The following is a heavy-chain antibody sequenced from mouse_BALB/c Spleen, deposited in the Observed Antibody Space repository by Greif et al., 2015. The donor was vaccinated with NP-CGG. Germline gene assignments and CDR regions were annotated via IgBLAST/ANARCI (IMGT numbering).Heavy chain of an antibody. Sequence: VQLQQSGAELVKPGASVKLSCTASGFNIKDTYMHWVKRRPEQGLEWIGRIDPANGNTKYDPKFQGKATITADTSSNTAYLQLSSLTSEDTAVYYCARVITGYWYFDVWGAGTTVTVSS. CDR2: IDPANGNT. D-gene: IGHD2-4*01. CDR1: GFNIKDTY. J-gene: IGHJ1*01. V-gene: IGHV14-3*02. CDR3: ARVITGYWYFDV.